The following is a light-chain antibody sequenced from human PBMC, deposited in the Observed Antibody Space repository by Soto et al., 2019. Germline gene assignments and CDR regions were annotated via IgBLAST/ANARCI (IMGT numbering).Light chain of an antibody. CDR3: QQRSNWPLT. Sequence: EIVLPQSPATLSLSPGESATLSCRASQSISSQLAWYQQKPGQAPRLLIHDASNRATGIPARFSGSGSSTDFTLTISSLEPEDFAVYFCQQRSNWPLTFGGGTKVDIK. J-gene: IGKJ4*01. V-gene: IGKV3-11*01. CDR1: QSISSQ. CDR2: DAS.